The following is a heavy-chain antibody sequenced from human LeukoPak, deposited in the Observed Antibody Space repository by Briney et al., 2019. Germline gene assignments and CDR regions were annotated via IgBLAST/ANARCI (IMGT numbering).Heavy chain of an antibody. V-gene: IGHV3-48*01. J-gene: IGHJ6*02. Sequence: GGSLRLSCAASGFTFSSYSMNWVRQAPGKGLEWVSYISSSSSTIYYADSVKGRFTISRDNSKNTLYLQMNSLRAEDTAVYYCALLPLGGLLGYYYYGMDVWGQGTTVTVSS. D-gene: IGHD3-16*01. CDR3: ALLPLGGLLGYYYYGMDV. CDR2: ISSSSSTI. CDR1: GFTFSSYS.